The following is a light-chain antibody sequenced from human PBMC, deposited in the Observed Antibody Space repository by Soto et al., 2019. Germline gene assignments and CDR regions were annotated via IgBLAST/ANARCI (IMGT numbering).Light chain of an antibody. CDR3: QQVESVPCT. CDR2: DAS. CDR1: QDIKNY. Sequence: IQMTQSPSSLSTSVGDRVTITCQASQDIKNYLIWYQQQAGRAPKLLIYDASTLETGVSSRFSGSESHTHFTLTISSLQPEYITTHYWQQVESVPCTFCQGTKLEMK. V-gene: IGKV1-33*01. J-gene: IGKJ2*02.